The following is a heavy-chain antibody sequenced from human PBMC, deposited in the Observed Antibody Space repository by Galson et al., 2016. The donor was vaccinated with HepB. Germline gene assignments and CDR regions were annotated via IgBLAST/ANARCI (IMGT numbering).Heavy chain of an antibody. V-gene: IGHV2-70*01. CDR1: GFSLTTSGAC. D-gene: IGHD5-18*01. CDR2: IDWYDDK. Sequence: PALVKPPQTLTLTCTFSGFSLTTSGACVTWIRQSPGKALEWLALIDWYDDKFYTTSLKTRLTISKDTSKNQVVLRMTNMDPVDTGTYYCARILKGFTYGYNNWFDPWGQGTLVTVSS. J-gene: IGHJ5*02. CDR3: ARILKGFTYGYNNWFDP.